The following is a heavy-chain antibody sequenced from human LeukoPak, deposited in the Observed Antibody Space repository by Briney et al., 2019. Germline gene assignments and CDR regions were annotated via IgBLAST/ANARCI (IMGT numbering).Heavy chain of an antibody. V-gene: IGHV1-18*01. CDR2: ISAYNGNT. CDR3: ARVRQLLWFGELLAPKNWFDP. J-gene: IGHJ5*02. CDR1: GYTFTSYD. Sequence: ASVKVSFKASGYTFTSYDINWVRQATGQGLEWMGWISAYNGNTNYAQKLQGRVTMTTDTSTSTAYMELRSLRSDDTAVYYCARVRQLLWFGELLAPKNWFDPWGQGTLVTVSS. D-gene: IGHD3-10*01.